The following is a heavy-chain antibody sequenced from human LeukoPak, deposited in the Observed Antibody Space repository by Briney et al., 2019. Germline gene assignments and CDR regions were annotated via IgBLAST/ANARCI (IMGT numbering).Heavy chain of an antibody. Sequence: QPGGSLRLSCAASGFTFSNYWMHWVRQAPGKGVVWVSRLKSDGSYTAYADSVKGRFTISRDNARNTLYLQMNSLSAEDTAVYYCAREDWYLDSWGQGTLVTVSS. V-gene: IGHV3-74*01. D-gene: IGHD3/OR15-3a*01. CDR1: GFTFSNYW. CDR3: AREDWYLDS. J-gene: IGHJ4*02. CDR2: LKSDGSYT.